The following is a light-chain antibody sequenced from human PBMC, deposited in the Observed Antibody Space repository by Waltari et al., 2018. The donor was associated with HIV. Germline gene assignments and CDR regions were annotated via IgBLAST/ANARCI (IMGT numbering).Light chain of an antibody. CDR1: SNDVGGYNY. V-gene: IGLV2-14*01. CDR2: DVS. CDR3: SSYKNSNTLV. Sequence: QSALTQPASVSGSAGQSITISCTGTSNDVGGYNYVSWYQQHPGKAPKLMIYDVSNRSSGVSNCFACSKSGTTSFLTISGLQAEDEDDYYGSSYKNSNTLVFGGGTKLTVL. J-gene: IGLJ2*01.